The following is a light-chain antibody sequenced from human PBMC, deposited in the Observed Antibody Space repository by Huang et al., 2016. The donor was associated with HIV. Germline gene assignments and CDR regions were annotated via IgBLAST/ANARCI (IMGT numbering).Light chain of an antibody. CDR3: QQYGTLPYT. V-gene: IGKV3-20*01. J-gene: IGKJ2*01. CDR1: QGVHNSY. Sequence: EIVLTQSPVTLSLSPGEGASLSCRASQGVHNSYLAWDQQKPGQAPRLLIFGASNRATGVPHRFRGSESGTDFTLTISGLDPEDFAVYYCQQYGTLPYTFGQGTKLEI. CDR2: GAS.